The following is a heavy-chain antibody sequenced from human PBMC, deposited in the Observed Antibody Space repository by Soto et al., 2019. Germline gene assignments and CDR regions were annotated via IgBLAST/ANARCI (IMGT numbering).Heavy chain of an antibody. CDR1: GCSISSYS. V-gene: IGHV4-59*08. J-gene: IGHJ4*02. Sequence: SETLSLTCTVSGCSISSYSWSWIRQPPGKGLEWIGYIYYSGSTNYNPSLKSRVTISVDTSKNQFSLKLRSVTAADTAVYYCARHLVEYSTSSGFDYWGQGTLVTVSS. CDR2: IYYSGST. D-gene: IGHD6-6*01. CDR3: ARHLVEYSTSSGFDY.